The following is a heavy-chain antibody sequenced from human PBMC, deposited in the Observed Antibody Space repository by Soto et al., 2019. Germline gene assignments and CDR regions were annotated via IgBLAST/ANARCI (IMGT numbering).Heavy chain of an antibody. J-gene: IGHJ5*02. V-gene: IGHV4-39*01. CDR3: ARQGRKEWLVWMGATNWFDP. D-gene: IGHD6-19*01. Sequence: PSETLSLTCIVSGGSIRSGSYYWGWIRQPPGKGLEWIGSIYYSGSTYYNPSLKSRVTISVDKSKNQFSLKLSSVTAADTAVYYCARQGRKEWLVWMGATNWFDPWGQGTLVTVSS. CDR1: GGSIRSGSYY. CDR2: IYYSGST.